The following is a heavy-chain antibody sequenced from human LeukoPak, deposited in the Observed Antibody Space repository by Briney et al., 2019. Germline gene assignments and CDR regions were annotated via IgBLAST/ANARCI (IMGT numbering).Heavy chain of an antibody. CDR2: INHSGST. CDR3: ARGGSVVVMDYFDY. D-gene: IGHD3-22*01. V-gene: IGHV4-34*01. CDR1: GGSISSYY. Sequence: SETLSLTCTVSGGSISSYYWSWIRQPPGKGLEWIGVINHSGSTNYNPSLKSRVTISVDTSKNQFSLKLSSVTAADTAVYYCARGGSVVVMDYFDYWGQGTLVTVSS. J-gene: IGHJ4*02.